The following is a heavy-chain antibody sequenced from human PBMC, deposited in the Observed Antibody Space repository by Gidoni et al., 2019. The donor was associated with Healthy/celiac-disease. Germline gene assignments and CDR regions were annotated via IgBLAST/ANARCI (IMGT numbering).Heavy chain of an antibody. CDR3: ARGVRYFDWLLPSYYFDY. J-gene: IGHJ4*02. CDR1: GFPFRRYA. Sequence: QVQLVESGGGVVQPGRSLRLSCAASGFPFRRYALHWVRQAPGKGLEWVAVISYDGSNKYYADSVKGRFTISRDNSKNTLYLQMNSLRAEDTAVYYCARGVRYFDWLLPSYYFDYWGQGTLVTVSS. CDR2: ISYDGSNK. V-gene: IGHV3-30-3*01. D-gene: IGHD3-9*01.